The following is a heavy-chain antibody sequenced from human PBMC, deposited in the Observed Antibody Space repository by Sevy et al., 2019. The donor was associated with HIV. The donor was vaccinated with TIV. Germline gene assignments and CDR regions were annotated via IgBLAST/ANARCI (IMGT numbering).Heavy chain of an antibody. V-gene: IGHV4-59*01. CDR1: GGSISSYY. D-gene: IGHD6-13*01. CDR3: ARGSSWLYFDY. J-gene: IGHJ4*02. CDR2: IYYSGST. Sequence: SETLSLTCTVSGGSISSYYWSWIRQPPGKGLEWIGYIYYSGSTNYNPSLKSRVTISVDTSKNHLSLKLSSVTAADTAVYYCARGSSWLYFDYWGQGTLVTVSS.